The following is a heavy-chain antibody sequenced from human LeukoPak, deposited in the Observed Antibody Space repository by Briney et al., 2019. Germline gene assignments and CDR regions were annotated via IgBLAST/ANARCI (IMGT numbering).Heavy chain of an antibody. D-gene: IGHD1-26*01. Sequence: PGGSLRPSCAASGFTFSSYEMNWVRQAPGKGLEWISYISSSGSTIYYADSVKGRFSISRDNAKNSLYLQMNSLRAEDTAAYYCARASGSYTTWGQGTLVTVSS. V-gene: IGHV3-48*03. J-gene: IGHJ5*02. CDR3: ARASGSYTT. CDR1: GFTFSSYE. CDR2: ISSSGSTI.